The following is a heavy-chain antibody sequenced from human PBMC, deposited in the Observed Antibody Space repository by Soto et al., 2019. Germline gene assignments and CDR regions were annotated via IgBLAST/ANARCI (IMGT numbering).Heavy chain of an antibody. CDR1: GFSLTTSGVG. V-gene: IGHV2-5*02. Sequence: QITLNESGPTQVKPRQTLTLTCTFSGFSLTTSGVGVGWIRQSPGKAPEWLALIYWADDKRYSPSLKSRLTITKDTSKNQVVLTMADLDPADTATYYCAHRVLRTVFGLVTTTAIYFDFWGQGTPVAGSS. D-gene: IGHD3-3*01. J-gene: IGHJ4*02. CDR3: AHRVLRTVFGLVTTTAIYFDF. CDR2: IYWADDK.